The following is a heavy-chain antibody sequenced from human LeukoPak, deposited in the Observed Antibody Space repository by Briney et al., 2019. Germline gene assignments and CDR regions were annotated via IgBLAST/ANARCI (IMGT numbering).Heavy chain of an antibody. CDR2: IYYSEST. CDR3: ARRTGTTVWDDAFDI. J-gene: IGHJ3*02. Sequence: PSETLSLTCSVSGGSISSSSDYWGWIRQPPGKGLEWMGSIYYSESTYYNPSLRSRVTISVDTSKNQFSLKLSSVTAADTAVYYCARRTGTTVWDDAFDIWGQGTMVTVSS. D-gene: IGHD1-7*01. CDR1: GGSISSSSDY. V-gene: IGHV4-39*01.